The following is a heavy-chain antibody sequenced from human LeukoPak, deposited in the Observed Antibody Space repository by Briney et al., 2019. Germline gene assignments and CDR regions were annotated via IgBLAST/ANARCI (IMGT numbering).Heavy chain of an antibody. J-gene: IGHJ4*02. D-gene: IGHD2-15*01. CDR3: AHVMVVGAHFDY. Sequence: SGPTLVNPTQTLTLTCTFSGFSLTTSGVGVGWIRQPPGEALEWLALIYWDDDKHYSPSLKSRLTITKDTSKNQVVLRMTNMDPVDTGTYTCAHVMVVGAHFDYWGQGILVTVSS. V-gene: IGHV2-5*02. CDR1: GFSLTTSGVG. CDR2: IYWDDDK.